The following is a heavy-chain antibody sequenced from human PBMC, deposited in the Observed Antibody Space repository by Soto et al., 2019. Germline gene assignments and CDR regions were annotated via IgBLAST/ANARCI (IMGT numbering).Heavy chain of an antibody. CDR3: ARDAVPYNGKWDWFDP. Sequence: DVQLLESGGGLVQPGESLRLYCAPSGFTSSDYAMSWVFQAPGEGLEWVSSIGGGGGDTYYAASVKGRFHISRDNSKTTLLLQMTSLRAEDTAVSYCARDAVPYNGKWDWFDPWGQGPLVTVSS. CDR2: IGGGGGDT. CDR1: GFTSSDYA. J-gene: IGHJ5*02. D-gene: IGHD1-20*01. V-gene: IGHV3-23*01.